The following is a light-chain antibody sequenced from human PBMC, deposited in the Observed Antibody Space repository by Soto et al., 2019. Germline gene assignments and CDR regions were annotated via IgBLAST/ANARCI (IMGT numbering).Light chain of an antibody. CDR2: EVS. CDR1: SSDVGGYNS. J-gene: IGLJ2*01. Sequence: QLVLTQPASVSGSPGQSITISCTGTSSDVGGYNSVSWYQQHPGKAPKLLIYEVSNRPSGVSNRFSGSKSANTASLTISGLQSEDEADYYCSSFTSSSTVVFGGGTKLTVL. CDR3: SSFTSSSTVV. V-gene: IGLV2-14*01.